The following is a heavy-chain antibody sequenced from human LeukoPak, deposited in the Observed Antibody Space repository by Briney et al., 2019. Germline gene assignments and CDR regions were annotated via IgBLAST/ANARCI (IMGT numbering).Heavy chain of an antibody. V-gene: IGHV1-8*02. CDR3: ASSHYYYDSSGYSA. CDR2: MNPNSGNT. D-gene: IGHD3-22*01. CDR1: GYTFTGYY. J-gene: IGHJ5*02. Sequence: GASVKVSCKASGYTFTGYYMHWVRQAPGQGLEWMGWMNPNSGNTGYAQKFQGRVTMTRNTSISTAYMELSSLRSEDTAVYYCASSHYYYDSSGYSAWGQGTLVTVSS.